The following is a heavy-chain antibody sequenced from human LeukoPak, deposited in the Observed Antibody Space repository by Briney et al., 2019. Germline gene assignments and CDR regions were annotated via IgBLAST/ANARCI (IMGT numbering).Heavy chain of an antibody. CDR3: ARQGYADFSSRPFDY. Sequence: PSETLSLTCTVSGGSIINSGYYWGWIRQPPGKGLGWIGSVYYSGNTYYNPSLKSRVTISVDTSKNQFSLKLRSVTAADTAMYYCARQGYADFSSRPFDYWGQGTLVTVSS. CDR2: VYYSGNT. D-gene: IGHD4-17*01. J-gene: IGHJ4*02. V-gene: IGHV4-39*01. CDR1: GGSIINSGYY.